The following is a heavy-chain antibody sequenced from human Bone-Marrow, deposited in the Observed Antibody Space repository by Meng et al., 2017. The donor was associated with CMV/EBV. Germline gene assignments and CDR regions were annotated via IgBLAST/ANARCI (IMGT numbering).Heavy chain of an antibody. CDR3: ARERTTAVNDAVDI. Sequence: GESLKISCAASGFTFSSYWMHWVRQAPGKGLVWVSRINSDGSSTSYADSVKGRFTISRDNAKNTLYLQMNSLRAEDTAVYYCARERTTAVNDAVDIWGQGTMVTVSS. CDR2: INSDGSST. D-gene: IGHD1-7*01. V-gene: IGHV3-74*01. J-gene: IGHJ3*02. CDR1: GFTFSSYW.